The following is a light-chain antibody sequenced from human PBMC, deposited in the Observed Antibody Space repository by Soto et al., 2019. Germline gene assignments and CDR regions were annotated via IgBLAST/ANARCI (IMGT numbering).Light chain of an antibody. V-gene: IGKV3-20*01. CDR3: QQYGSSPYT. CDR1: QSVSSSS. J-gene: IGKJ2*01. Sequence: EIVLTQSPGTLSLSPGERATVSCRASQSVSSSSLAWYQQKPGQAPRLLIYGASSRATGIPDRFSGSGSGTDLTLTISRLEPEDFAVFYCQQYGSSPYTFGQGTKLEIK. CDR2: GAS.